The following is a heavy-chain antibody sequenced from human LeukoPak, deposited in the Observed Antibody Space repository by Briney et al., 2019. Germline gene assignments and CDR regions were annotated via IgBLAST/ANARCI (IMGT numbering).Heavy chain of an antibody. CDR1: GGSFSGYY. D-gene: IGHD5-24*01. CDR2: INHSGST. J-gene: IGHJ4*02. Sequence: NPSETLSLTCAVYGGSFSGYYWSWIRQPPGKGLEWIGEINHSGSTNYNPSLKSRVTISVDTSKNQFSLKLSSVTAADTAVYYCARATRWLPCFGYWGQGTLVTVSS. V-gene: IGHV4-34*01. CDR3: ARATRWLPCFGY.